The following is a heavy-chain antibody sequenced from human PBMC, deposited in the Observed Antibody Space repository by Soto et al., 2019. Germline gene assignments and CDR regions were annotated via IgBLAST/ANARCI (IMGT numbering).Heavy chain of an antibody. CDR2: IYSSGRT. Sequence: QVQLQESGPGLVKPSQTLSLTCSLSGGSINSDEFYWTWIRQSPGKGLEWIGYIYSSGRTHYNPSLKSRINISLDTSNTLLSLRLSSVTAADTAVYYCARMGLHLGELSRNWFDPWGRGTLDTVSS. CDR3: ARMGLHLGELSRNWFDP. V-gene: IGHV4-31*03. J-gene: IGHJ5*02. CDR1: GGSINSDEFY. D-gene: IGHD3-16*02.